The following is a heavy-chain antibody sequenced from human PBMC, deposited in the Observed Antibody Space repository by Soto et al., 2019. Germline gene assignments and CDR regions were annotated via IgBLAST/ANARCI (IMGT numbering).Heavy chain of an antibody. CDR2: IIPIFGTA. V-gene: IGHV1-69*13. Sequence: SVKVSCKASGGTFSSYAISWVRQAPGQGLEWMGGIIPIFGTANYAQKFQGRVTITADESTSTAYMELSSLRSEDTAVYYCAREVGPIVTVTMLGEYAFDIWGQGTMVTVSS. D-gene: IGHD3-10*02. CDR1: GGTFSSYA. CDR3: AREVGPIVTVTMLGEYAFDI. J-gene: IGHJ3*02.